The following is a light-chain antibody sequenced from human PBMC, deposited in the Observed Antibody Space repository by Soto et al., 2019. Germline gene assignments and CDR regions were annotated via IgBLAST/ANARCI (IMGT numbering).Light chain of an antibody. CDR3: HQFGSSPPAFT. CDR2: GAS. Sequence: ESMLTQSPGTLSLSPGERATLSCRASQSVSARYLAWYQQKPGQAPRLLIYGASIRATGIPDRFSGSGSGTDFTLTISRLEPEDFGVYYCHQFGSSPPAFTFGLGTKLEI. V-gene: IGKV3-20*01. J-gene: IGKJ2*01. CDR1: QSVSARY.